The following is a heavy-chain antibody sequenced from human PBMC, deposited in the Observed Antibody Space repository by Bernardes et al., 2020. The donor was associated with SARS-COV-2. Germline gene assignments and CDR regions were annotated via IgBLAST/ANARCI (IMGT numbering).Heavy chain of an antibody. Sequence: VGSLILSCAASGFTFRSSDMHWVRQATGPGLAWVSAIGTAGDTYYPGSVKGRFTISRENAKNSLYLQMNSLRAGDTAVYYCARMAEAAAGMGYYYYYGMDVWGQGTTVTVSS. J-gene: IGHJ6*02. CDR2: IGTAGDT. D-gene: IGHD6-13*01. CDR1: GFTFRSSD. CDR3: ARMAEAAAGMGYYYYYGMDV. V-gene: IGHV3-13*01.